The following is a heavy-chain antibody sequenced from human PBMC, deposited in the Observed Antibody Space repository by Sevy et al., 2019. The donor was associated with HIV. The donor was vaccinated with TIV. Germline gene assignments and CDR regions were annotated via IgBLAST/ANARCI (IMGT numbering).Heavy chain of an antibody. V-gene: IGHV6-1*01. CDR2: TYYRSKWYN. CDR1: GDSISSNSAA. CDR3: VRGSGSYPNFDY. J-gene: IGHJ4*02. Sequence: SQTLSLTCAISGDSISSNSAAWTWIRQSPSRGLEWLGRTYYRSKWYNDYALSVKSRITISPDTSKNQFSLQLNSMTPEETAVYYCVRGSGSYPNFDYWGQGTLVTVSS. D-gene: IGHD3-10*01.